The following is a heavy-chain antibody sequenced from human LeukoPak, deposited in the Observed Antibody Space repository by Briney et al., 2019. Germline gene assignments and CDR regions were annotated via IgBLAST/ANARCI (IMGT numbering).Heavy chain of an antibody. Sequence: PSETLSLTCTVSGGSISSGSYYWSWIRQPAGKGLEWIGRIYTSGSTNYNPSLKSRVTISVDTSKNQFSLKLSSVTAADTAVYYCARGSYYKGFDYWGQGTLVTVSS. CDR1: GGSISSGSYY. V-gene: IGHV4-61*02. CDR3: ARGSYYKGFDY. D-gene: IGHD3-10*01. CDR2: IYTSGST. J-gene: IGHJ4*02.